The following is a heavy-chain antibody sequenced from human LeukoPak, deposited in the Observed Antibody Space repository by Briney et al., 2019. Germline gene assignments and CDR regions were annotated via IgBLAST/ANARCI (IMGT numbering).Heavy chain of an antibody. CDR2: INLNSGGT. V-gene: IGHV1-2*02. CDR3: ASRSLDYGDLAYYYYYYMDV. D-gene: IGHD4-17*01. Sequence: ASVKVSCKASGYTFTGYYMHWVRQAPGQGLEWRGGINLNSGGTNYAQKVQSRVTITTDESTSTAYMELSSLRSEDTAVYYCASRSLDYGDLAYYYYYYMDVWGKGTTVTVSS. J-gene: IGHJ6*03. CDR1: GYTFTGYY.